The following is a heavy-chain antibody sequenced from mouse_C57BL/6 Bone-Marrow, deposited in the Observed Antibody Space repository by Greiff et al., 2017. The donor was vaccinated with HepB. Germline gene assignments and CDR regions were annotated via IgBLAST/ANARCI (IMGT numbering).Heavy chain of an antibody. CDR2: IYPGSGNT. J-gene: IGHJ1*03. V-gene: IGHV1-76*01. Sequence: QVQLQQSGAELVRPGASVKLSCKASGYTFTDYYINWVKQRPGQGLEWIARIYPGSGNTYYNEKLKGKATLTDEKSSSTAYMKLSSLTSEDSAVYFCARCNWDYWYFDVWGTGTTVTVSS. CDR3: ARCNWDYWYFDV. CDR1: GYTFTDYY. D-gene: IGHD4-1*02.